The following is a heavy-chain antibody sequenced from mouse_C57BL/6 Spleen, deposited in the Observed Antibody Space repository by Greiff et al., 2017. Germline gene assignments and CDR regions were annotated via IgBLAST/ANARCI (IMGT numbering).Heavy chain of an antibody. CDR3: ARSIYYYGSTYAMDY. CDR1: GYSFTDYN. V-gene: IGHV1-39*01. J-gene: IGHJ4*01. D-gene: IGHD1-1*01. CDR2: INPNYGTT. Sequence: QQSGPELVKPGASVKISCKASGYSFTDYNMNWVKQSNGKSLEWIGVINPNYGTTSYNQKFKGKATFTVDQSSSTAYMPLNSLTSEDSAVYYCARSIYYYGSTYAMDYWGQGTSVTVSS.